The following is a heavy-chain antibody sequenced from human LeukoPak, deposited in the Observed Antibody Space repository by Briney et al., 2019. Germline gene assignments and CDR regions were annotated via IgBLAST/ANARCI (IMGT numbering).Heavy chain of an antibody. V-gene: IGHV3-7*01. CDR3: AELGITMIGGV. D-gene: IGHD3-10*02. J-gene: IGHJ6*04. CDR2: INQDGSGK. Sequence: PGGSLRLSCAASGFTFSSYWMSWVRQAPGKGLEWVANINQDGSGKYYVDSVKGRFTISRDNAKNSLYPQMNSLRAEDTAVYYCAELGITMIGGVWGKGTTVTISS. CDR1: GFTFSSYW.